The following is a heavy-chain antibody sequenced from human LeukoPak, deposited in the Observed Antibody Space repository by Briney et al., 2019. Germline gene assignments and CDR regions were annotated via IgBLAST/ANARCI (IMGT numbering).Heavy chain of an antibody. D-gene: IGHD2-2*01. Sequence: GESLKISCKGSGYSFISYWIGWVRQMPGKGLEWMGIVYPGDSDTRYSPSLQGQVTISADKSINTAYLHWSSLKASDTAMYYCARLCSTTTCGVPDAFDIWGQGTMVTVSS. CDR1: GYSFISYW. CDR2: VYPGDSDT. CDR3: ARLCSTTTCGVPDAFDI. J-gene: IGHJ3*02. V-gene: IGHV5-51*01.